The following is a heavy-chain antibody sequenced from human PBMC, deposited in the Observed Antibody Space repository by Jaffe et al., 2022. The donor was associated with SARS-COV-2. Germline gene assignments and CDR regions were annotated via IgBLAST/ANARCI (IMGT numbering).Heavy chain of an antibody. V-gene: IGHV3-15*01. CDR2: IKSKTDGGTT. CDR1: GFTFSNAW. CDR3: TTQPKGGSCTGGSCIDN. Sequence: EVQLVESGGGLVKAGGSLRLSCAASGFTFSNAWMSWVRQAPGKGLEWVGRIKSKTDGGTTDYAAPVKVRFTISRDDSENTLYLQMNSLKTEDTAVYYCTTQPKGGSCTGGSCIDNWGQGTLVTVSS. J-gene: IGHJ4*02. D-gene: IGHD2-15*01.